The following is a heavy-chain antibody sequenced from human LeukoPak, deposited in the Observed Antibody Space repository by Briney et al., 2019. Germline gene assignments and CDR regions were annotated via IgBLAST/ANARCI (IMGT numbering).Heavy chain of an antibody. Sequence: NPGGSLRLSCGASGFTFSTYSMNWVRQAPGKGLEWVSSISSSSSYIYYADSVKGRFTISRDNAKNSLYLLMNSLRAEDTAVYYCARFHSSKYPPYYFDYWGQGTLVTVSS. CDR1: GFTFSTYS. CDR2: ISSSSSYI. V-gene: IGHV3-21*01. D-gene: IGHD3-22*01. J-gene: IGHJ4*02. CDR3: ARFHSSKYPPYYFDY.